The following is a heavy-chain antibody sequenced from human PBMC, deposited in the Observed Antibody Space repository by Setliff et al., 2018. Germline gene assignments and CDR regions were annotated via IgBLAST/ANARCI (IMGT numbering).Heavy chain of an antibody. D-gene: IGHD4-4*01. CDR3: ASYRQDVNY. CDR2: IYTSGST. CDR1: GDSISSGNYY. J-gene: IGHJ4*02. V-gene: IGHV4-61*02. Sequence: PSETLSLTCTVSGDSISSGNYYWNWIRQPAWKGLEWIGRIYTSGSTTYNPSLKSRVTISVDTSKNQFSLKLSSVTSADTVVYYCASYRQDVNYWGQGTLVTVSS.